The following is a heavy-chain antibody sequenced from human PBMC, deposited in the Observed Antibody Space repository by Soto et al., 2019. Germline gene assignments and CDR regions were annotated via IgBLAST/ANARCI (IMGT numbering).Heavy chain of an antibody. CDR2: IKNKLNSYTV. J-gene: IGHJ4*02. CDR1: GFTFSDYS. V-gene: IGHV3-72*01. CDR3: ARARRGYPPDE. D-gene: IGHD3-22*01. Sequence: GGSLRLSCAASGFTFSDYSMDWVRQAPGMGLEWVARIKNKLNSYTVEYAASLEGRFTISRDDSKNSVYLQMNSLKTEDTAVYFCARARRGYPPDEWGQGTLATVSS.